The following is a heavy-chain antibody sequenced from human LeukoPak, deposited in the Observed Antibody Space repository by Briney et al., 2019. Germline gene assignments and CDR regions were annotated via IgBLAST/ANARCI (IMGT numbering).Heavy chain of an antibody. CDR3: ARDQGGGNSRRLDY. D-gene: IGHD4-23*01. CDR2: ISDSGNTR. J-gene: IGHJ4*02. Sequence: PGGSLRLSCAASGFTFSDHHMSWIRQAPGKGLEWLSYISDSGNTRYYADSVRGRFTVSRDYAKNSVYLQMNSLRAEDTAVYYCARDQGGGNSRRLDYWGRGTLVTVSS. V-gene: IGHV3-11*01. CDR1: GFTFSDHH.